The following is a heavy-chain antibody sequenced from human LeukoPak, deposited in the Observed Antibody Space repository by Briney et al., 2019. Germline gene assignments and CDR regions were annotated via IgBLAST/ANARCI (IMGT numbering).Heavy chain of an antibody. V-gene: IGHV3-23*01. CDR1: RFTFSSYA. Sequence: GGSLRLSCAASRFTFSSYAMSWVRQAPGKGLEWVSAISGSGGSTYYADSVKGRFTISRDNSKNTLYLQMNSLRAEDTAVYYCAVDIVVVPAARPPPHFDYWGQGTLVTVSS. CDR3: AVDIVVVPAARPPPHFDY. CDR2: ISGSGGST. D-gene: IGHD2-2*03. J-gene: IGHJ4*02.